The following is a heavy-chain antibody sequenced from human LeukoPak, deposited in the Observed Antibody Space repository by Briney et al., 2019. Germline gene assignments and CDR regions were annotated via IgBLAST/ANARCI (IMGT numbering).Heavy chain of an antibody. Sequence: SETLSLTCIVSGGSISSSNSYWGWIRQPPGKGLEWIGRIYTSGSTNYNPSLKSRVTMSVDTSKNQFSLKLSSVTAADTAVYYCARDRQPDSSGYYYYYYMDVWGKGTTVTISS. CDR3: ARDRQPDSSGYYYYYYMDV. J-gene: IGHJ6*03. D-gene: IGHD3-22*01. CDR2: IYTSGST. CDR1: GGSISSSNSY. V-gene: IGHV4-39*07.